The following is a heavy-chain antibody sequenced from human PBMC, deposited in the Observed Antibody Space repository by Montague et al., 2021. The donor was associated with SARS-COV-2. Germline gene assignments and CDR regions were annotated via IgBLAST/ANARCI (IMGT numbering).Heavy chain of an antibody. Sequence: SLRLSCAASGFSFKNAWMSWVRQAPGKGLEWVGRIKGSTDGGTVDYAEALQDRFTISRDDSTNTLYLQMNSLRAGDTAIYYCCVRDLEAATDEAFDLWGPGTMVTVSS. V-gene: IGHV3-15*05. CDR2: IKGSTDGGTV. CDR1: GFSFKNAW. J-gene: IGHJ3*01. CDR3: CVRDLEAATDEAFDL. D-gene: IGHD5/OR15-5a*01.